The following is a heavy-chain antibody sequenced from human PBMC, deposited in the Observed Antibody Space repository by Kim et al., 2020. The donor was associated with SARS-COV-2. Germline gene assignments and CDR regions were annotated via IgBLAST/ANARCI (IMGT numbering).Heavy chain of an antibody. V-gene: IGHV4-59*08. J-gene: IGHJ4*02. Sequence: SETLSLTCTVSGGSISSYYWSWIRQPPGKGLEWIGYIYYSGSTNYNPSLKSRVTISVDTSKNQFSLKLSSVTAADTAVYYCARHYFPRIAARGFDYWGQGTLVTVSS. D-gene: IGHD6-13*01. CDR3: ARHYFPRIAARGFDY. CDR2: IYYSGST. CDR1: GGSISSYY.